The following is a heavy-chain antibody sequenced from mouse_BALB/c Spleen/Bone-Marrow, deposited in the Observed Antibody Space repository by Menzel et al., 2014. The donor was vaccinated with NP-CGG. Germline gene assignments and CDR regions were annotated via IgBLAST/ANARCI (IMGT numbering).Heavy chain of an antibody. CDR3: ARGATVVARCFDS. V-gene: IGHV1-7*01. D-gene: IGHD1-1*01. CDR1: GYTFTSYW. Sequence: VKLMESGAELAKPGASVMTSCKASGYTFTSYWMHWVKQRPGQALEWIGYINPSTGYTEFNQKFKDKATLTADKSSSTAYMHLSSLTSEDSAVYYCARGATVVARCFDSWGQGTTLTVSS. J-gene: IGHJ2*01. CDR2: INPSTGYT.